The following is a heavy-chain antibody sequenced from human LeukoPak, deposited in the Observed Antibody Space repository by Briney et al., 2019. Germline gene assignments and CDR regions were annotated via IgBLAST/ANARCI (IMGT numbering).Heavy chain of an antibody. CDR3: ARRGPGIAAVTDWYFDL. J-gene: IGHJ2*01. Sequence: GGSLRLSCAASGFTFSSYEMNWVRQAPGKGLEWVSYISSSGSTIYYADSVKSRFTISRDNAKNSLYLQMNSLRAEDTAVYYCARRGPGIAAVTDWYFDLWGRGTLVTVSS. V-gene: IGHV3-48*03. CDR2: ISSSGSTI. CDR1: GFTFSSYE. D-gene: IGHD6-13*01.